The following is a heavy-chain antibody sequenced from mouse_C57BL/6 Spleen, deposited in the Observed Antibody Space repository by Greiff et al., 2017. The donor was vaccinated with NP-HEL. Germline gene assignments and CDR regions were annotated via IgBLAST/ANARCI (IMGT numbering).Heavy chain of an antibody. CDR2: IDPSDSET. D-gene: IGHD2-1*01. J-gene: IGHJ2*01. CDR1: GYTFTSYW. V-gene: IGHV1-52*01. CDR3: ARGGYYGNSPRFDY. Sequence: QVQLKQPGAELVRPGSSVKLSCKASGYTFTSYWMHWVKQRPIQGLEWIGNIDPSDSETHYNQKFKDKATLTVDKSSSTAYMQLSSLTSEDSAVYYCARGGYYGNSPRFDYWGQGTTLTVSS.